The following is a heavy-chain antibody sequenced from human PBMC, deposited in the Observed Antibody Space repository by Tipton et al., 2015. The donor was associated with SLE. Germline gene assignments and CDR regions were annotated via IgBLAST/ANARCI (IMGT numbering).Heavy chain of an antibody. CDR2: IDTSGST. V-gene: IGHV4-61*02. Sequence: TLSLTCTVSGGSISSGSYYWSWIRQPAGKGLEWIGRIDTSGSTNYNPSLKSRVTISVDTSKNQFSLKLSSVTAADTAVYYCARVGFYYDSSGYLFYYYYYMDVWGKGTTVTVSS. CDR3: ARVGFYYDSSGYLFYYYYYMDV. J-gene: IGHJ6*03. D-gene: IGHD3-22*01. CDR1: GGSISSGSYY.